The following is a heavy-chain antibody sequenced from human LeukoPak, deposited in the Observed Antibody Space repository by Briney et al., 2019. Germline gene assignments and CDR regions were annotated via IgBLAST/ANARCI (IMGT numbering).Heavy chain of an antibody. CDR1: GFTFSSYA. D-gene: IGHD6-6*01. V-gene: IGHV3-23*01. CDR2: ISCSGGST. CDR3: AKSGGSSSSPFDY. Sequence: GGSLRLSCAASGFTFSSYAMSWVRQAPGKGLELVSAISCSGGSTYYADSVKGRFTISRDNSKNTLYLQMNSLRAEDTAVYYCAKSGGSSSSPFDYWGQGTLVTVSS. J-gene: IGHJ4*02.